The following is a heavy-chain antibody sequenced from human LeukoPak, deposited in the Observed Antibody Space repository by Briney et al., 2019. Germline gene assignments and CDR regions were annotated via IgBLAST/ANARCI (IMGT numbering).Heavy chain of an antibody. CDR3: AKSYSSSWYSTFQH. CDR1: GFTFSSDA. V-gene: IGHV3-23*01. J-gene: IGHJ1*01. CDR2: ISGSGGST. D-gene: IGHD6-13*01. Sequence: PGGSLRLSCAASGFTFSSDAMSWVRQAPGEGLEWVSAISGSGGSTYYADSVKGRFTISRDNSKNTLYLQMNSLRAEDTAVYYCAKSYSSSWYSTFQHWGQGTLVTVSS.